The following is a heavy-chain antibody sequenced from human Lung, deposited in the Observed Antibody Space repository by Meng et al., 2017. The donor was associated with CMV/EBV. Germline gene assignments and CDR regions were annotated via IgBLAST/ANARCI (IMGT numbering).Heavy chain of an antibody. D-gene: IGHD5-18*01. CDR3: ARDQGRGYSYGQAYYYGMDV. V-gene: IGHV3-66*02. CDR1: GFTVSSNY. J-gene: IGHJ6*02. Sequence: GGSLRLSCAASGFTVSSNYMSWVRQAPGKGLEWVSVIYSGGSTYYADSVKVRFTISRDNSKNPLYLQMNSMRAEDTAVYYCARDQGRGYSYGQAYYYGMDVWGQGNTVTVSS. CDR2: IYSGGST.